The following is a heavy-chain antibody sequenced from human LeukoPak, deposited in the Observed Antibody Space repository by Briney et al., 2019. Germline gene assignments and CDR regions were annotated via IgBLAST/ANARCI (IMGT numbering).Heavy chain of an antibody. CDR1: GGSFSGYY. V-gene: IGHV4-34*01. J-gene: IGHJ4*02. Sequence: SETLSLTCAVYGGSFSGYYWSWIRQPPGKGLEWIGEINHSGSTNYNPSLKSRVTISVDTSKNQFSPKLSSVTAADTAVYYCAGILSSTSSVDYWGQGTLVTVSS. CDR2: INHSGST. CDR3: AGILSSTSSVDY. D-gene: IGHD2-2*01.